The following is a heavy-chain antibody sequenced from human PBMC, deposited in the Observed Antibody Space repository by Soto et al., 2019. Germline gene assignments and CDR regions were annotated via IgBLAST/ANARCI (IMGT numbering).Heavy chain of an antibody. V-gene: IGHV4-34*01. Sequence: ETLSLTCAVYGGSFSGYYWSRIRQPPGKGLEWIGEINHSGSTNYNPSLKSRVTISVDTPKNQFSLKLSSVTAADTAVYYCARSRPVVVVAATPGPLVDYWGQGTLVTVSS. CDR3: ARSRPVVVVAATPGPLVDY. CDR1: GGSFSGYY. D-gene: IGHD2-15*01. CDR2: INHSGST. J-gene: IGHJ4*02.